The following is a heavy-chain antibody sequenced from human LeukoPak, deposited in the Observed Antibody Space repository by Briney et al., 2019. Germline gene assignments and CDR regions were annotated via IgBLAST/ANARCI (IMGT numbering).Heavy chain of an antibody. Sequence: KTGGSLRLSCAASGFTFSSYSMNWVRQAPGKGLEWVSSITSASTYIYYADSVKGRFTISRDNAKNSLYLQMNSLRAEDTAMYYCARLVWDTTMADGDIDSWGQGTLLIVPS. J-gene: IGHJ4*02. V-gene: IGHV3-21*01. CDR3: ARLVWDTTMADGDIDS. CDR2: ITSASTYI. CDR1: GFTFSSYS. D-gene: IGHD5-18*01.